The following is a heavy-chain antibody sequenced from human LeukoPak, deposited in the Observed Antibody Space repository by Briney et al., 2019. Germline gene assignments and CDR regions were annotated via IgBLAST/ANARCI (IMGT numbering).Heavy chain of an antibody. J-gene: IGHJ4*02. CDR1: GGTFSSYA. CDR3: ARGPYDGSGYWMGPFDY. D-gene: IGHD3-22*01. Sequence: ASVKVSCKASGGTFSSYAISWVRQAPGQGLEWMGGIIPIFGTANYAQKFQGRVTITADKSTSTAYMELSSLRSEDTAVYYCARGPYDGSGYWMGPFDYWGQGTLVTVSS. CDR2: IIPIFGTA. V-gene: IGHV1-69*06.